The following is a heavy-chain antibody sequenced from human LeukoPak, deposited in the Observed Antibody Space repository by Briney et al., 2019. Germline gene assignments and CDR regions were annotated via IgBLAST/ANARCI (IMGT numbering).Heavy chain of an antibody. CDR1: GGSLSSYH. Sequence: SETLSLTCTVSGGSLSSYHWSWIRQPAGKGLEWIGRIYTSGSTNYNPSLKSRATVSLDKSKNQFSLRLSSVTAADTAVYYCVRGGAVAGSFDYWGQGTLVTVSS. J-gene: IGHJ4*02. CDR2: IYTSGST. V-gene: IGHV4-4*07. CDR3: VRGGAVAGSFDY. D-gene: IGHD6-19*01.